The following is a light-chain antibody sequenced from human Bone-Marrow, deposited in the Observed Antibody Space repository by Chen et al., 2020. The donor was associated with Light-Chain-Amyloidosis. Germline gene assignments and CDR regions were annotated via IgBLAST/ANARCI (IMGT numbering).Light chain of an antibody. CDR1: SSYVGGYKY. J-gene: IGLJ2*01. V-gene: IGLV2-14*03. CDR3: SSYTSTSTVV. Sequence: QSALSQPASVSGSPGQSITISCAGTSSYVGGYKYVAWYQQHAGKIPKVLIYDVSKRPSGVSSRFSGSKSGNTASLTISGLQAEDEAHYYCSSYTSTSTVVFGGGTKLTVL. CDR2: DVS.